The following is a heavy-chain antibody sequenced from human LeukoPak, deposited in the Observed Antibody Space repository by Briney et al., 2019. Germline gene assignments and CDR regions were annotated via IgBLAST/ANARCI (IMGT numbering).Heavy chain of an antibody. J-gene: IGHJ3*02. V-gene: IGHV3-74*01. D-gene: IGHD4-17*01. Sequence: GGSLRLSCVASGFTFSSYWMYWVRQAPGKGLVWVSRINNDGSSTDYADSVKGRFTISRDNAKNTLYLQMHSLRAEDTAMYYCAKGETSLTKFGLDMWGQGTMVTVSS. CDR1: GFTFSSYW. CDR3: AKGETSLTKFGLDM. CDR2: INNDGSST.